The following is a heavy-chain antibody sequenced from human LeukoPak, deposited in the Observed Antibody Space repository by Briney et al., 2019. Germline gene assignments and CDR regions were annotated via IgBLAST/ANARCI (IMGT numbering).Heavy chain of an antibody. Sequence: GGSLRLSCAASGFTFTSYAMSWVRQAPGKGLEWVSAISGCGGSTYYADSVKGRFTISRDDSKNTLYLQMNSLRAEDTAVYYCARDQEYYDFWSGYSPYYYYYGMDVWGQGTTVTVSS. CDR3: ARDQEYYDFWSGYSPYYYYYGMDV. D-gene: IGHD3-3*01. CDR1: GFTFTSYA. J-gene: IGHJ6*02. CDR2: ISGCGGST. V-gene: IGHV3-23*01.